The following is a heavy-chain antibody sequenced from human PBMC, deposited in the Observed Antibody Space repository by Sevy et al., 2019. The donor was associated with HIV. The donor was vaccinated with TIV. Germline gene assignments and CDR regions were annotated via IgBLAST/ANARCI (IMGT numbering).Heavy chain of an antibody. D-gene: IGHD6-19*01. V-gene: IGHV1-69*13. J-gene: IGHJ4*02. CDR1: GGTFTTSG. CDR2: IIPILGTT. Sequence: ASVKVSCKASGGTFTTSGISWVRQVPGQGLEWMGGIIPILGTTNYAQRFQYRVTITADESTKTAYMELSSLRSEDTAVYYCARGGGNGWYYFDYWGQATSVTASS. CDR3: ARGGGNGWYYFDY.